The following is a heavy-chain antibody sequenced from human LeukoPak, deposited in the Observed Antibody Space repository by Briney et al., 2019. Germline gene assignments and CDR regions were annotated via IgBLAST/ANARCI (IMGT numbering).Heavy chain of an antibody. CDR3: ARGQRLPRH. CDR2: INHSGST. V-gene: IGHV4-34*01. CDR1: GGSFSGYY. J-gene: IGHJ4*02. Sequence: PSETLSLTCAVYGGSFSGYYWSWIRQPPGKGLEWIGEINHSGSTNYNPSLKSRVTITVDTSKNQFSLKLTSVTAADTAVYYCARGQRLPRHWGQGTLVTVSS.